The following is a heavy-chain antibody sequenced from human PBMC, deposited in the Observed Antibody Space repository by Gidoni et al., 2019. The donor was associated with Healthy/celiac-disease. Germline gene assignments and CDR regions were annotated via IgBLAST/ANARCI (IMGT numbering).Heavy chain of an antibody. CDR1: GFTCSSYW. V-gene: IGHV3-7*03. J-gene: IGHJ6*02. CDR2: RKKDGRWK. D-gene: IGHD6-13*01. Sequence: EVQLVDPGGGLVHPGGSLRPSFPASGFTCSSYWMSWGRQAPGRGLEWVENRKKDGRWKYYVDSGECRVTINRDNDKNSMYLQMNSMRAEDTAVYYCERETYSSSWYVYYYYGMDVWGQGTTVTVSS. CDR3: ERETYSSSWYVYYYYGMDV.